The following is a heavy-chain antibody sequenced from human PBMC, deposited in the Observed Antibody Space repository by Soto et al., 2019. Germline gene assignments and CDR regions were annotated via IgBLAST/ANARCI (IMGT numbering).Heavy chain of an antibody. D-gene: IGHD1-7*01. CDR2: VFHTGHT. J-gene: IGHJ6*02. V-gene: IGHV4-34*12. CDR3: ARAPRELLAEGPLFLYYYYGLDV. CDR1: GGSFSDAF. Sequence: QVHLQQWGAGLLKPSGTLSLTCAVSGGSFSDAFWSWVRQSPGRGLEWIGEVFHTGHTNYNPSLKSRVTLSVDTAKNQFSLRLTSVTAADSAVYYCARAPRELLAEGPLFLYYYYGLDVWGQGTTVTVSS.